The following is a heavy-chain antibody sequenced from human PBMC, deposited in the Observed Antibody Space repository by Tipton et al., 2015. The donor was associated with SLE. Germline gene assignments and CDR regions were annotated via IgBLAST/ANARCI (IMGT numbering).Heavy chain of an antibody. CDR2: IYRSGST. Sequence: TLSLTCTVSGYSISSGYYWGWIRQPPGKGLEWIGSIYRSGSTYYNPSLKSRVTISVDTSKNQFSLKLSSVTAADTAVYYCERDRIAAAGYFDYWGQGTLVTVSS. CDR3: ERDRIAAAGYFDY. V-gene: IGHV4-38-2*02. CDR1: GYSISSGYY. D-gene: IGHD6-13*01. J-gene: IGHJ4*02.